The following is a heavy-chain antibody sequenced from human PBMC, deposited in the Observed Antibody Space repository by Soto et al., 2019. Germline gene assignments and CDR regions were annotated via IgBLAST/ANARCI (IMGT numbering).Heavy chain of an antibody. D-gene: IGHD2-8*02. CDR2: INHSGST. V-gene: IGHV4-34*01. J-gene: IGHJ4*02. CDR1: GGSFSGYY. CDR3: ATQGPGGPSGN. Sequence: SETLSLTCAVYGGSFSGYYWSWIRQPPGKGLEWIGEINHSGSTDYSPSLKSRVTISVDTSKNQFSLNLSSVTAADTAVYYCATQGPGGPSGNWGRGTLVTVSS.